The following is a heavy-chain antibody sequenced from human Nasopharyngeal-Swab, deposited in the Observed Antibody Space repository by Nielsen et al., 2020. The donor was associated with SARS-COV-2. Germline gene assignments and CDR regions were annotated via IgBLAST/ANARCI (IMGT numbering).Heavy chain of an antibody. CDR1: GGSISSSNW. V-gene: IGHV4-4*02. CDR3: ARGGSSGYFRYYFDY. J-gene: IGHJ4*02. Sequence: SETLSLTCAVSGGSISSSNWWSWVRQPPGKGLEWIGEIYHSGSTNYNPSLKSRDTISVDTSKNQFSLKLSSVTAADTAVYYCARGGSSGYFRYYFDYWGQGTLVTVSS. CDR2: IYHSGST. D-gene: IGHD3-22*01.